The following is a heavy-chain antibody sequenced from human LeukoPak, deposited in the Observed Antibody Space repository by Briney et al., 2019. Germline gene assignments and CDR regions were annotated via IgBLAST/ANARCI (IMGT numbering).Heavy chain of an antibody. CDR3: ARDRAAGGSHNWFDP. V-gene: IGHV1-2*02. J-gene: IGHJ5*02. D-gene: IGHD6-13*01. CDR2: INPDSGDT. CDR1: GYSLTNYY. Sequence: ASVKVSCKASGYSLTNYYLHWARQAPGEGLEWMGWINPDSGDTRSAEKFQGRVTMTRDPSVNTAYMELSGLSSDDTAVYYCARDRAAGGSHNWFDPWGQGTPVTVSS.